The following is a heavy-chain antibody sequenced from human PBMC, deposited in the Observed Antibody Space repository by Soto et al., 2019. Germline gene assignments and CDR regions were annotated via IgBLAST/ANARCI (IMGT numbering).Heavy chain of an antibody. CDR1: GYTFTSYG. CDR2: ISAYNGNT. CDR3: ARDPLRGTYYDFWSGPLDPLYYYGMDV. V-gene: IGHV1-18*01. Sequence: ASVKVSCKASGYTFTSYGISWVRQAPGQGLEWMGWISAYNGNTNYAQKLQGRVTMTTDTSTSTAYMELRSLRSDDTAVYYCARDPLRGTYYDFWSGPLDPLYYYGMDVWGQGTTVTVSS. D-gene: IGHD3-3*01. J-gene: IGHJ6*02.